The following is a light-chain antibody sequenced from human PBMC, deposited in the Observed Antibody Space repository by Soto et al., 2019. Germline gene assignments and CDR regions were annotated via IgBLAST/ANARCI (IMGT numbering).Light chain of an antibody. V-gene: IGLV2-14*03. CDR1: SSDVGGYNY. CDR2: DVS. J-gene: IGLJ3*02. CDR3: SSYASATTPV. Sequence: QSVLTQPASVSGSPGQSIAISCTGTSSDVGGYNYVSWYQHHPGKAPKVVIYDVSSRPSGVSDRFSGSKSGNSASLTISGLQAEDEADYYCSSYASATTPVFGGSTQLTVL.